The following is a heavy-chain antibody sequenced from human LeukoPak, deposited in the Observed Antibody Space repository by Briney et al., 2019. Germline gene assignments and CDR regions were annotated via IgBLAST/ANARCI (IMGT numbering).Heavy chain of an antibody. Sequence: GGSLRLPCVASGFTFSSHDMHWVRQAAGRGLEWVSAFGTGGDSYYPDSVKGRFTISREDAKNSLYLQMNSLRAGDTAVYYCARGGWSHNNRYFDLWGRGTLVTVSS. V-gene: IGHV3-13*04. CDR2: FGTGGDS. CDR3: ARGGWSHNNRYFDL. D-gene: IGHD6-19*01. J-gene: IGHJ2*01. CDR1: GFTFSSHD.